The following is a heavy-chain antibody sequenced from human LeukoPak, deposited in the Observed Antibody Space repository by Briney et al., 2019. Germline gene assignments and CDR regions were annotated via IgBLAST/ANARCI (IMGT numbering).Heavy chain of an antibody. V-gene: IGHV1-2*02. CDR3: ARKHSSSSGKVFDY. CDR1: GYTFTGYY. D-gene: IGHD6-6*01. CDR2: INPNSGGT. J-gene: IGHJ4*02. Sequence: ASVKVSCKASGYTFTGYYIHWLRQAPGQGREWMGWINPNSGGTNYAQNFQGRVTMTRDTSISTAYMEQSRLRSADTAMYYCARKHSSSSGKVFDYWGQGTLVTVSS.